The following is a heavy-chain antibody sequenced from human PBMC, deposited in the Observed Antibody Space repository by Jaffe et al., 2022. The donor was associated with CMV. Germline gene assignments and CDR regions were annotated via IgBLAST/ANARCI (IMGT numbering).Heavy chain of an antibody. CDR2: IWYDGSNK. D-gene: IGHD5-18*01. CDR1: GFTFSSYG. V-gene: IGHV3-33*01. Sequence: QVQLVESGGGVVQPGRSLRLSCAASGFTFSSYGMHWVRQAPGKGLEWVAVIWYDGSNKYYADSVKGRFTISRDNSKNTLYLQMNSLRAEDTAVYYCAREQWIQLWPDYWGQGTLVTVSS. J-gene: IGHJ4*02. CDR3: AREQWIQLWPDY.